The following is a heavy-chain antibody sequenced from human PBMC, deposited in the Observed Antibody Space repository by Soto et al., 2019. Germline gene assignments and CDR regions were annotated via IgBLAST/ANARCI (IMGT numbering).Heavy chain of an antibody. V-gene: IGHV4-31*03. CDR3: ARVCGGDCHYGMDV. Sequence: QVQLQESGPGLVKPSQTLSLTCTVSGGSISSGGYYWTWIRQHPGKGLEWIGYIYYSGSTYYNPALKSRVTISVDTSKNQSSLTLSSVTAADAAVYYCARVCGGDCHYGMDVWGQGTTVTVSS. CDR1: GGSISSGGYY. CDR2: IYYSGST. D-gene: IGHD2-21*02. J-gene: IGHJ6*02.